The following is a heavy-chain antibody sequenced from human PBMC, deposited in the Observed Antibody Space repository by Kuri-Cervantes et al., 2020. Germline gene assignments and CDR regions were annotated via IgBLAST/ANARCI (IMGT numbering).Heavy chain of an antibody. CDR3: ARDGLDSPMIVVVTTFDY. CDR1: GFTFSSYA. CDR2: ISYDGSNK. J-gene: IGHJ4*02. V-gene: IGHV3-30-3*01. Sequence: GGSLRLSCAATGFTFSSYAMHWVRQAPGKGLEWVAVISYDGSNKYYADSVKGRFTISRDNSKNTLYLQMNSLRAEDTAVYYCARDGLDSPMIVVVTTFDYWDQGTLVTVSS. D-gene: IGHD3-22*01.